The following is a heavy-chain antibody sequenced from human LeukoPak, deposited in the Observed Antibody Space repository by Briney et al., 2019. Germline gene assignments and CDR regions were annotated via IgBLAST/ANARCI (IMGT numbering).Heavy chain of an antibody. CDR1: GGSISSSNW. CDR2: IYHSGST. Sequence: PSETLSLTCAVSGGSISSSNWWSWVRQPPGKGLEWIGEIYHSGSTNYNPSLKSRATISVDKSKNQFSLKLSSVTAAGTAVYYCARDGRSGSSYYFDYWGQGILVTVSS. CDR3: ARDGRSGSSYYFDY. J-gene: IGHJ4*02. V-gene: IGHV4-4*02. D-gene: IGHD3-10*01.